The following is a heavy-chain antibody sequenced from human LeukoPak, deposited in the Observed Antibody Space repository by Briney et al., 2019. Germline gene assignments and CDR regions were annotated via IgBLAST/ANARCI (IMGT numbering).Heavy chain of an antibody. D-gene: IGHD1-1*01. CDR2: TYYRSKWNN. V-gene: IGHV6-1*01. CDR3: ARYNWNGGRAFDV. J-gene: IGHJ3*01. CDR1: GDSVSTSSVA. Sequence: SQNLSLTCAISGDSVSTSSVAWNWIRQSPSRSLEWLGRTYYRSKWNNDYAVSVKSRIIVNPDTSKNQFSLQLNSVTPEDTAVYYCARYNWNGGRAFDVWGQGTMVTVSS.